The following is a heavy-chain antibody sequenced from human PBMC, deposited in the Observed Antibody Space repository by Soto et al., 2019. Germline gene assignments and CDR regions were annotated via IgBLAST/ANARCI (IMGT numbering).Heavy chain of an antibody. D-gene: IGHD7-27*01. CDR3: AKVPNWGYSYYFDY. V-gene: IGHV3-23*01. Sequence: GGSLRLSCAASGFSFRTYAMGWVRQAPGKGLEWVSVMSNSGHLTYYADSVKGQFTISRDNSENTLYLQMNSLRADDTAVYFCAKVPNWGYSYYFDYWGQGTLVTVSS. J-gene: IGHJ4*02. CDR2: MSNSGHLT. CDR1: GFSFRTYA.